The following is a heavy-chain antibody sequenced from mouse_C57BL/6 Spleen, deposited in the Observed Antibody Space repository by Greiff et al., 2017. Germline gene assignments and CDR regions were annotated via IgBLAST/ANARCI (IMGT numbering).Heavy chain of an antibody. J-gene: IGHJ4*01. Sequence: EVQLMEPGGDLVKPGGSLKLSCAASGFTFSSYGMSWVRQTPDKRLEWVATISSGGSYTYYPDSVKGRYTISRDNAQNTLYLQMSSLKSEDTAMYYCAIVVYDYDEGYYYAMGDWGHGTSVTVSS. CDR3: AIVVYDYDEGYYYAMGD. CDR1: GFTFSSYG. CDR2: ISSGGSYT. D-gene: IGHD2-4*01. V-gene: IGHV5-6*01.